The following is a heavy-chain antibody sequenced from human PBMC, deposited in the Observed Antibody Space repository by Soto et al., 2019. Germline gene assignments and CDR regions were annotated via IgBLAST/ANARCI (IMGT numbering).Heavy chain of an antibody. CDR1: GFTFNSYA. Sequence: EVQLLESGGGLIQPGGSLRLSCEASGFTFNSYAMSWVRQAPGKGLEWVSSITASGRNSYYADSVKGRFTISRDQSKITLFLKMRSLRAEDTTLCYCVKLTLYYDFWSGSDFDYWGQGALVTVSS. J-gene: IGHJ4*02. CDR2: ITASGRNS. CDR3: VKLTLYYDFWSGSDFDY. V-gene: IGHV3-23*01. D-gene: IGHD3-3*01.